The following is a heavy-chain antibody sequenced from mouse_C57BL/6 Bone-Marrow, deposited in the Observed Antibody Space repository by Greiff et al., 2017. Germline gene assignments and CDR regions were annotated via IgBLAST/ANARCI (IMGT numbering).Heavy chain of an antibody. Sequence: QVQLQQSGAELARPGASVKLSCKASGYTFTSYGISWVKQRTGQGLEWIGEIYPRSGNTYYNEKFKGKATLTADKSSSTAYMELRSLTSEDSAVYFCARGLLRLYYFDYWGQGTTLTVSS. D-gene: IGHD1-1*01. J-gene: IGHJ2*01. V-gene: IGHV1-81*01. CDR3: ARGLLRLYYFDY. CDR1: GYTFTSYG. CDR2: IYPRSGNT.